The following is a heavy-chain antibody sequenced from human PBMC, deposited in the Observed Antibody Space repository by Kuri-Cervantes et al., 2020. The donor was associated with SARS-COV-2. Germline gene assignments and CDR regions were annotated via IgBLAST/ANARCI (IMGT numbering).Heavy chain of an antibody. Sequence: SETLSLTCAVSGGSIRSSNWWSWVRQPPGKGLEWIGEIYRSGSTNYNPSLKSRVTISVDKSNNLFSLKLTSVTAADTAVYYCATTTTGTTSNNGMDVWGQGTTVTVSS. J-gene: IGHJ6*02. CDR1: GGSIRSSNW. V-gene: IGHV4-4*02. CDR2: IYRSGST. D-gene: IGHD1-1*01. CDR3: ATTTTGTTSNNGMDV.